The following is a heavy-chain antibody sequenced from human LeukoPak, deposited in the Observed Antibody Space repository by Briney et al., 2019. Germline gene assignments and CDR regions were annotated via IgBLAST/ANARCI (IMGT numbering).Heavy chain of an antibody. J-gene: IGHJ4*02. CDR3: ARGDDFRDFDY. Sequence: GRSLRLSCAASGFTFSSYAMHWVRQAPGKGLEWVAVISYDGSNKYYADSVKGRFTIPRDNSKNTLYLQMNSLRAEDTAVYYCARGDDFRDFDYWGQGTLVTVSS. CDR1: GFTFSSYA. D-gene: IGHD3-3*01. V-gene: IGHV3-30-3*01. CDR2: ISYDGSNK.